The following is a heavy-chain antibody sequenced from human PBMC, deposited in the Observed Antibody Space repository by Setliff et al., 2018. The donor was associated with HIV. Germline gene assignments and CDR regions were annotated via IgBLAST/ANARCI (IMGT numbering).Heavy chain of an antibody. CDR1: GFTFGDYA. Sequence: GGSLRLSCTTSGFTFGDYAMRWVRQAPGKGLEWVGCIRSKAYGGTTEYAASVKGRFTISRDDSKSTAYLQMNSLKTEDTAVYYCTRDPGKGYYFDYWGQGTLVTVSS. CDR2: IRSKAYGGTT. J-gene: IGHJ4*02. D-gene: IGHD1-26*01. CDR3: TRDPGKGYYFDY. V-gene: IGHV3-49*04.